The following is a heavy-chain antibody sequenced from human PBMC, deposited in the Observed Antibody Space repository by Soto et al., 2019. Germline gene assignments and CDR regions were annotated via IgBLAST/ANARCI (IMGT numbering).Heavy chain of an antibody. CDR1: GGSISSGGYY. Sequence: QVQLQESGPGLVKPSQTLSLTCTVSGGSISSGGYYWSWIRQHPGKGLEWIGYIYYSGSTYYNPSLKSRVTISVETSKNQFYLKLSSVTAADTAVYYCARDRSYYYDSSGSIDYWGQGTLVTVSS. V-gene: IGHV4-31*03. CDR2: IYYSGST. J-gene: IGHJ4*02. CDR3: ARDRSYYYDSSGSIDY. D-gene: IGHD3-22*01.